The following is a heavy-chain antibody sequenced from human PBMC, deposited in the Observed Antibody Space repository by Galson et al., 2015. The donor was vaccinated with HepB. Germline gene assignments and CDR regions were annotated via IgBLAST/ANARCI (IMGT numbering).Heavy chain of an antibody. CDR2: IKSKTDGGTT. CDR3: TTEGYDFWSGYYTGAGY. D-gene: IGHD3-3*01. Sequence: SLRLSCAASGFTFSNAWMSWVRQAPGKGLEWVGRIKSKTDGGTTDYAAPVKGRFTISRDDSKNTLYLQMNSLKTEDTAVYYCTTEGYDFWSGYYTGAGYWGQGTLVTVSS. J-gene: IGHJ4*02. CDR1: GFTFSNAW. V-gene: IGHV3-15*01.